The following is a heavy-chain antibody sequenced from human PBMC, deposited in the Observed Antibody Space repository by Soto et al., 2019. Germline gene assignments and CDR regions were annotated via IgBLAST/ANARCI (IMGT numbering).Heavy chain of an antibody. CDR3: ARGGCSGGSCYQQSYYYMDV. CDR2: INHTGST. J-gene: IGHJ6*03. Sequence: SETLSLTCAVYGGSFSGYYWIWIRQPPGKGLEWIGGINHTGSTNYNPSLKSRVTISVDTSKNQFSLKLSSVTAADTAVYYCARGGCSGGSCYQQSYYYMDVWGKGTTVTVSS. V-gene: IGHV4-34*01. CDR1: GGSFSGYY. D-gene: IGHD2-15*01.